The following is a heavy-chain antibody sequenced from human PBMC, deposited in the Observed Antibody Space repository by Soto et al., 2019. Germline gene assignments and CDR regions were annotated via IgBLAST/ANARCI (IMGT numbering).Heavy chain of an antibody. Sequence: QVQLVQSGAELKKPGASVNISCQASGFTFSDTLINWVRQGPGQRLEWMGWINPANGNTRYSESFQGRVTISSLSSASTAYVAMSDLTSADTAVYYCARDIVSVGPRANVAFDVCAQWSMITVSS. CDR2: INPANGNT. D-gene: IGHD3-16*02. V-gene: IGHV1-3*01. CDR1: GFTFSDTL. CDR3: ARDIVSVGPRANVAFDV. J-gene: IGHJ3*01.